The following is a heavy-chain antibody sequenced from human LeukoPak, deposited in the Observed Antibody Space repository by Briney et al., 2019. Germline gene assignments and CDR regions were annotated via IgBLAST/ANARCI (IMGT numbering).Heavy chain of an antibody. CDR1: GGSITTSTYF. CDR3: VRGLDSSSYVDS. D-gene: IGHD6-13*01. Sequence: SESLSLTCTVSGGSITTSTYFWGWIRQPPGKGLEWIGTIHYSGSTYYDPSLKSRVTISIDTSKNQFSLKLSFVTAADTALYYCVRGLDSSSYVDSWGQGTLVTVSS. CDR2: IHYSGST. J-gene: IGHJ4*02. V-gene: IGHV4-39*07.